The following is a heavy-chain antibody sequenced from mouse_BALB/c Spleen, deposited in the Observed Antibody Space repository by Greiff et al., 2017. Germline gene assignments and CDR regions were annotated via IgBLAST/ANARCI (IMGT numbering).Heavy chain of an antibody. V-gene: IGHV1-9*01. CDR3: ARKVGIYYAMDY. Sequence: VQLQQSGAELMKPGASVKISCKATGYTFSSYWIEWVKQRPGHGLEWIGEILPGSGSTNYNEKFKGKATFTADTSSNTAYMQLSSLTSEDSAVYYCARKVGIYYAMDYWGQGTSVTVSS. D-gene: IGHD1-1*01. CDR2: ILPGSGST. CDR1: GYTFSSYW. J-gene: IGHJ4*01.